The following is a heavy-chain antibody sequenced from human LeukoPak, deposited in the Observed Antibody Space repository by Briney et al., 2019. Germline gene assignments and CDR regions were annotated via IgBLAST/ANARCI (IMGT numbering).Heavy chain of an antibody. CDR3: ARGTLYYGSENYDY. D-gene: IGHD3-10*01. CDR2: ISWNSGSI. V-gene: IGHV3-9*01. J-gene: IGHJ4*02. CDR1: GFTFDDYA. Sequence: ALRLSCAASGFTFDDYAMHWVRQAPGKGLEWVSGISWNSGSIGYADSVKGRFTISRDNAKNSLYLQMNSLRAEDTAVYYCARGTLYYGSENYDYWGQGTLVTVSS.